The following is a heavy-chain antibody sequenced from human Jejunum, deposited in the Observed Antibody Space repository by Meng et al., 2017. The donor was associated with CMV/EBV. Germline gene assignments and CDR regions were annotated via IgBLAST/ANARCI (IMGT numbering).Heavy chain of an antibody. D-gene: IGHD4-11*01. CDR2: ISYTGST. CDR3: VRVDTMTTFLLDS. CDR1: GGSVSSTSYH. Sequence: SGGSVSSTSYHGGWVRQAPGKGLEWVGSISYTGSTYYNPSLERRLTISVDRSKNQFSLRLTTATAADAAVYYCVRVDTMTTFLLDSWGPGTLVTVSS. J-gene: IGHJ4*02. V-gene: IGHV4-39*07.